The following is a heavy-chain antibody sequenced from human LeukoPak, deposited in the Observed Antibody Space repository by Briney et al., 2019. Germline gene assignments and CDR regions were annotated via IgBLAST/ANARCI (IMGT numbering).Heavy chain of an antibody. Sequence: QPGGSLRLSCAASGVMFPSYWMTWVRQAPGKGLEWVANIKQDGSEKYYVDSVKGRFTISRDNAKNSLHLQMNSLRAEDTAVYYCARGGGYSGYDLDAFDIWGQGTMVTVSS. D-gene: IGHD5-12*01. J-gene: IGHJ3*02. CDR3: ARGGGYSGYDLDAFDI. CDR2: IKQDGSEK. CDR1: GVMFPSYW. V-gene: IGHV3-7*02.